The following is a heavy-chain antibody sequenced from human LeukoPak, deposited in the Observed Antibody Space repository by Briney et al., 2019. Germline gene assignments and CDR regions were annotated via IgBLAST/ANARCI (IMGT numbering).Heavy chain of an antibody. D-gene: IGHD1-14*01. CDR2: IHSGGSF. Sequence: LETLSLTCSVSGASISNYYWSWIRQPAGKGLEWIGRIHSGGSFNYNPSLRSRVTMSVDTSNNHFFLRLNSVTASDTALYFCARGIGTITQDSFDIWGPGTVATVSS. J-gene: IGHJ3*02. CDR3: ARGIGTITQDSFDI. V-gene: IGHV4-4*07. CDR1: GASISNYY.